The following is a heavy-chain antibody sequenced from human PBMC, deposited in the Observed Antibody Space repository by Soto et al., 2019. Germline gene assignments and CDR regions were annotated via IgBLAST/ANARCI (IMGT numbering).Heavy chain of an antibody. CDR1: GFTFTSHW. D-gene: IGHD6-13*01. V-gene: IGHV3-74*01. CDR3: AREIIAVIGTIRWFDP. Sequence: GGSLRLSCAASGFTFTSHWMHWVRKAPGKGPVWVSRINGDGSSISYADSVKGRFTISRDNAKNTLYLQMNSLRAEDTAVYYCAREIIAVIGTIRWFDPWGQGTLVTVSS. J-gene: IGHJ5*02. CDR2: INGDGSSI.